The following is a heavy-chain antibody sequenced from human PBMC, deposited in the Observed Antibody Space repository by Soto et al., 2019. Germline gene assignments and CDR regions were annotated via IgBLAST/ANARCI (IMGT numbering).Heavy chain of an antibody. V-gene: IGHV3-30*04. J-gene: IGHJ6*02. Sequence: PGGSLRLSCAASGFTFSSYAMHWVRQAPGKGLEWVAAITHNERSKYYANSVKGRFTISRDNSKNTLYLQMNSLRAEDTAVYYCAKDLRIQLWQDYYYGMDVWGQGTTVTVSS. CDR3: AKDLRIQLWQDYYYGMDV. D-gene: IGHD5-18*01. CDR2: ITHNERSK. CDR1: GFTFSSYA.